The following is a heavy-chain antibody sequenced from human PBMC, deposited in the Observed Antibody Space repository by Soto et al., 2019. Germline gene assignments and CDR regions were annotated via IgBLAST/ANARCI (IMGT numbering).Heavy chain of an antibody. CDR1: GYTVSSYD. J-gene: IGHJ4*02. CDR3: AREAPRIPAARPYFDY. Sequence: ASVRGCCRASGYTVSSYDMHWVRQAPGQGREWMGWINPNSGGTNYAEKFQGRVTMNRDTSISTVYMELSRLRSDDTAVYYCAREAPRIPAARPYFDYWGQGTLVTVSS. D-gene: IGHD6-13*01. CDR2: INPNSGGT. V-gene: IGHV1-2*02.